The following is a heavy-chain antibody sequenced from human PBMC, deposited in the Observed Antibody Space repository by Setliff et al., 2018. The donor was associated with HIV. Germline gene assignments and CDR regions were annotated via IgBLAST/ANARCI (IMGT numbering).Heavy chain of an antibody. D-gene: IGHD4-17*01. Sequence: PSETLSLTCAVSGDSISASYWNCIRQFPGGGLKWIGYIYYSGSTKYNPSLKRRVTISIDKSRKYFSLKLPSVTAADTAMYFCTKGRLGQADYWGQGTLVTVSS. J-gene: IGHJ4*02. CDR1: GDSISASY. V-gene: IGHV4-59*01. CDR2: IYYSGST. CDR3: TKGRLGQADY.